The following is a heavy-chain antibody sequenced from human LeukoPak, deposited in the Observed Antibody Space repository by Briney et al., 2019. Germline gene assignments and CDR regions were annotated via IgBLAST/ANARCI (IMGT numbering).Heavy chain of an antibody. J-gene: IGHJ5*02. V-gene: IGHV1-2*04. D-gene: IGHD3-10*01. CDR1: GYTFAGYY. CDR3: ARESLSGDGFDP. Sequence: ASVKVSCKASGYTFAGYYMHWVRQAPGQGLEWMGWINPNRGGTNYAQKFQGWVTMTRDTSISTAYMELSRLRSDDTAVYYCARESLSGDGFDPWGQGTLVTVSS. CDR2: INPNRGGT.